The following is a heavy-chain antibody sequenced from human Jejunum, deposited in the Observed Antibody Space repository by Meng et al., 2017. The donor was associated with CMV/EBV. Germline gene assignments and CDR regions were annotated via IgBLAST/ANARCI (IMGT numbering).Heavy chain of an antibody. J-gene: IGHJ3*01. V-gene: IGHV3-74*01. CDR1: GFSVSNFW. D-gene: IGHD3-3*01. Sequence: CGFSVSNFWMHWVRQAPGKGLEWVSRISIAGFSSDYADSVKGRFTISRDNAKNTLYLQMNSLRADDTAVYYCARDNIDFWSGLDVWGQGTMVTVSS. CDR2: ISIAGFSS. CDR3: ARDNIDFWSGLDV.